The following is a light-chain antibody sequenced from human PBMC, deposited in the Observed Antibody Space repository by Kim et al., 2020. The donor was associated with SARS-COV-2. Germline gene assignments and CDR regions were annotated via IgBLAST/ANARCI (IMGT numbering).Light chain of an antibody. V-gene: IGKV1-39*01. CDR2: AAS. CDR3: QQSYSTPLT. Sequence: DIQMTHSPSSLSASVGDRVTITCRASQSISSYLNWYQQKPGKAPKLLIYAASSLQSGVPSRFSGSGSGTDFTLTISSRQPEDFATYYCQQSYSTPLTFGGGTKVDIK. CDR1: QSISSY. J-gene: IGKJ4*01.